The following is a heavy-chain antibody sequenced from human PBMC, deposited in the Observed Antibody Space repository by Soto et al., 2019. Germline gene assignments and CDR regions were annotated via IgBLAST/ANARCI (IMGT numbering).Heavy chain of an antibody. CDR1: GYSFTNYY. Sequence: QVQLVQSGAEVKKPGASVKVSCKASGYSFTNYYVHWVRQAPGQGLEWMGIINPSGGTTVFAQKFQGRVTMTRDTSTSTVYMELSSLRSEDTAVYYCARGSIAVLAAFDYWGQGTLVTVSS. D-gene: IGHD6-6*01. CDR2: INPSGGTT. V-gene: IGHV1-46*01. CDR3: ARGSIAVLAAFDY. J-gene: IGHJ4*02.